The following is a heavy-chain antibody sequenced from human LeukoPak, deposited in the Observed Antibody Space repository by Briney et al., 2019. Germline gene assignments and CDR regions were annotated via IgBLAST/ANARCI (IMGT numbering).Heavy chain of an antibody. CDR3: ARGSGVGSGWYYFDY. V-gene: IGHV3-74*01. D-gene: IGHD6-19*01. CDR2: INSDGSDT. Sequence: PGGSLRLSCAASGFTFSHFWIHWVRQAPGKGLVWVSRINSDGSDTIYADSVKGRFTSSRDNAKNSLYLQMNSLRAEDTAVYYCARGSGVGSGWYYFDYWGQGTLVTVSS. CDR1: GFTFSHFW. J-gene: IGHJ4*02.